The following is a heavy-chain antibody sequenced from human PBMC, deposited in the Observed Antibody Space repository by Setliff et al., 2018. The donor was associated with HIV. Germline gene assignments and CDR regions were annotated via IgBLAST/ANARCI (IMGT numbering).Heavy chain of an antibody. CDR1: GGSFIGSSFQ. CDR2: IAYSGTTMYF. J-gene: IGHJ4*02. CDR3: ARGPPFAY. V-gene: IGHV4-39*07. Sequence: TLSLTCNVSGGSFIGSSFQSTWIRQAPGKGLEWIGDIAYSGTTMYFNYNPSLESRLSLSEETSRHQFSLKLTSVTADDTGIYYCARGPPFAYWGQGLLVTVS.